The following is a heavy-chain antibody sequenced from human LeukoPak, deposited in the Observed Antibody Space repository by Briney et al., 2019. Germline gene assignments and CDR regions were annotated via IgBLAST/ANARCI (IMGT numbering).Heavy chain of an antibody. J-gene: IGHJ5*02. V-gene: IGHV1-69*05. CDR1: GGTFSSYA. D-gene: IGHD1-26*01. Sequence: ASVKVSCKASGGTFSSYAISWVRQAPGQGLEWMGGIIPIFGTANYAQKFQGRVTITTDESTSTAYMELSSPRSEDTAVYYCARGVGATVWFDPWGQGTLVTVSS. CDR3: ARGVGATVWFDP. CDR2: IIPIFGTA.